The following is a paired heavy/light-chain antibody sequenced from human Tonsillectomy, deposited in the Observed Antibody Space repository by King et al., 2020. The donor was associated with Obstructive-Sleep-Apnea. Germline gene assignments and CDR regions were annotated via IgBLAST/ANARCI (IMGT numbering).Heavy chain of an antibody. CDR1: GFSLSTPPEG. CDR2: IFWHDDK. CDR3: AHTSLATSSLDP. Sequence: ITLKESGPTLVKPTQTLMLTCSFSGFSLSTPPEGVGWIRQPPGKALEWLALIFWHDDKRYNPSLRGRLTVTKDTSRNQVVLKMTDMDPADTGTYFCAHTSLATSSLDPWGRGTLVTVS. V-gene: IGHV2-5*01. J-gene: IGHJ5*02.
Light chain of an antibody. CDR3: QAWDSTTAM. J-gene: IGLJ3*02. CDR1: KLGDKY. CDR2: RDF. Sequence: SYELTQPPSVSVSPGQTATITCSGDKLGDKYISWYQQQPGRSPVAVIHRDFERSSGIPERFSGSTSEHTATLTIRGTQATDEADYYCQAWDSTTAMFGGGTKLTVL. V-gene: IGLV3-1*01.